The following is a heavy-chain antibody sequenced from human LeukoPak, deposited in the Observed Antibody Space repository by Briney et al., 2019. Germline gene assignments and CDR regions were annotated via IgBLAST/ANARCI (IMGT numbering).Heavy chain of an antibody. CDR3: ARVRCSSTSCYSSGHFDY. CDR1: GYTFTNYG. D-gene: IGHD2-2*01. Sequence: ASVKVSCKASGYTFTNYGISWVRQAPGQGLEWMGWISAYNGNTNFAQKLQGRVTMTTETSTSTAYMELRSLRSEDTAVYYCARVRCSSTSCYSSGHFDYWGQGTLVTVSS. J-gene: IGHJ4*02. V-gene: IGHV1-18*01. CDR2: ISAYNGNT.